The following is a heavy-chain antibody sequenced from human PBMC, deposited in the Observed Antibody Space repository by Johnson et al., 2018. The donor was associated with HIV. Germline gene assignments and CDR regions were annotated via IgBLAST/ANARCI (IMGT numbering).Heavy chain of an antibody. D-gene: IGHD6-19*01. J-gene: IGHJ3*02. CDR3: AKEASSGPDAFDI. CDR2: ISSSGSTI. V-gene: IGHV3-11*01. Sequence: QMLLVESGGGLVQPGGSLRLSCAASGFTFSDYYMSWIRQAPGKGLEWVSYISSSGSTIYYADSVKGRFTISRDNAKNSLYLQMNSLRAEDTALYYCAKEASSGPDAFDIWGQGTMVTVSS. CDR1: GFTFSDYY.